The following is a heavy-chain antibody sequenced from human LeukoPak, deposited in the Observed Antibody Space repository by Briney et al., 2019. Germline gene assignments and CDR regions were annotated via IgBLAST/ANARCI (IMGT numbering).Heavy chain of an antibody. CDR2: IIPILGIA. D-gene: IGHD3-10*01. CDR3: ARAVRGATRNYYGMDV. J-gene: IGHJ6*02. CDR1: GGTFSSYA. V-gene: IGHV1-69*04. Sequence: SVKVSCKASGGTFSSYAISWVRQAPGQGPEWMGRIIPILGIANYAQKFQGRVTITADKSTSTAYMELSSLRSEDTAVYYCARAVRGATRNYYGMDVWGQGTTVTVSS.